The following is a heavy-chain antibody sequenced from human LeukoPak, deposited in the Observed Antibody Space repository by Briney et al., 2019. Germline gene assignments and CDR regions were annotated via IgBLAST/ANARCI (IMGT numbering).Heavy chain of an antibody. J-gene: IGHJ4*02. Sequence: ASVKVSCKASGYTFTTYYIHWVRQAPGQGLEWMGIINPSGGSTTYAQKFQGRVTMTRDTSTSTVYMEVSSLKSEDTAVYYCARDAYCDPDYWGQGTLVTVSS. CDR2: INPSGGST. CDR1: GYTFTTYY. CDR3: ARDAYCDPDY. V-gene: IGHV1-46*01. D-gene: IGHD1-26*01.